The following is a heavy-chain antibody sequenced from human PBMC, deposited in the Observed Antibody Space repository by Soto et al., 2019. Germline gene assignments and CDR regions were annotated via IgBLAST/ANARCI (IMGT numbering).Heavy chain of an antibody. Sequence: AGGSLRLSCSASGFTFSSYAMHWVRQAPGKGLEYVSAISSNGGSTYYADSVKGRFTISRDNSKNTLYLQMSSLRAEDTAVYYCVKDPSYDFWSGSNWFDPWGQGTLVTVS. J-gene: IGHJ5*02. CDR2: ISSNGGST. CDR1: GFTFSSYA. CDR3: VKDPSYDFWSGSNWFDP. D-gene: IGHD3-3*01. V-gene: IGHV3-64D*06.